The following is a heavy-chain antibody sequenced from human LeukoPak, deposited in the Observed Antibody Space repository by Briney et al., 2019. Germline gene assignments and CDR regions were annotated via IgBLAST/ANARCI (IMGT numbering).Heavy chain of an antibody. Sequence: GGSLRLSCAASGFTFSSYWMSWVRQAPGKGLEWVANIKQDGSEKYYVDSVKGRFTISRDNAKNSLYLQINSLRAEDTAVYYCARDAYFFDWPSPFGYWGQGTLVTVSS. CDR2: IKQDGSEK. J-gene: IGHJ4*02. D-gene: IGHD3-9*01. V-gene: IGHV3-7*03. CDR3: ARDAYFFDWPSPFGY. CDR1: GFTFSSYW.